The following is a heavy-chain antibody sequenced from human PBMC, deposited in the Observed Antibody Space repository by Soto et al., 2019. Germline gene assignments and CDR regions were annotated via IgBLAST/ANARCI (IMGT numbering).Heavy chain of an antibody. J-gene: IGHJ3*02. CDR3: ARGGAAGRGDAIDI. D-gene: IGHD3-10*01. V-gene: IGHV3-74*01. Sequence: EVQLEESGGGSVQLGESLRVSCVASGFTFRNQWMHWVRQVPGKGLVWVCRINGDGTRASYADFVKGRFTISRDNALNLLFLQLNSLRVDDTGVLHCARGGAAGRGDAIDIWGPGTTVAVSS. CDR2: INGDGTRA. CDR1: GFTFRNQW.